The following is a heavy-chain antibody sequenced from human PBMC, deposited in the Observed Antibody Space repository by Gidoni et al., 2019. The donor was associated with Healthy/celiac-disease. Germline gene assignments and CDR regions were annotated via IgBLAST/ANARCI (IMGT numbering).Heavy chain of an antibody. V-gene: IGHV1-69*02. J-gene: IGHJ6*02. CDR2: IIPILGIA. Sequence: QVQLVQSGAEVKKPGSSVKFSCKASGGTFRSYTISLVGQAPGQGLEWMGRIIPILGIANYAQKFQGRVTITADKSTSTAYMELSSLSSEDTALYYCARSRGYSYGHYGMDVWGQGTTVTVSS. CDR1: GGTFRSYT. D-gene: IGHD5-18*01. CDR3: ARSRGYSYGHYGMDV.